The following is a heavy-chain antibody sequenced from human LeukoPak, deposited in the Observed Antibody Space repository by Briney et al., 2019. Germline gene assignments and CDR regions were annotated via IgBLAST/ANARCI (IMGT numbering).Heavy chain of an antibody. CDR2: ISSSSSYI. V-gene: IGHV3-21*01. CDR1: GFTFSSYS. D-gene: IGHD4-23*01. CDR3: ARVGVRGNSARFDY. Sequence: GGSLRLSCAASGFTFSSYSLNWVRQAPGKGLEWVSSISSSSSYIYYADSVKGRFTISRDNAKNSLYLQMNSLRAEDTAVYYCARVGVRGNSARFDYWGQGTLVTVSS. J-gene: IGHJ4*02.